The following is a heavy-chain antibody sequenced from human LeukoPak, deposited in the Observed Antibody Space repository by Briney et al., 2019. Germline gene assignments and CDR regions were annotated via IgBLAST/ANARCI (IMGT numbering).Heavy chain of an antibody. J-gene: IGHJ4*02. CDR3: ARGLYDSSGYNPYFDY. CDR1: GGSFSGYY. V-gene: IGHV4-34*01. D-gene: IGHD3-22*01. CDR2: INHSGST. Sequence: KPSETLSLTCAVYGGSFSGYYWSWIRQPPGKGLEWIGEINHSGSTNYNPSLKSRVTISVDTSKNQFSLKLSSVTAADTAVYYCARGLYDSSGYNPYFDYWGQGTLVTVSS.